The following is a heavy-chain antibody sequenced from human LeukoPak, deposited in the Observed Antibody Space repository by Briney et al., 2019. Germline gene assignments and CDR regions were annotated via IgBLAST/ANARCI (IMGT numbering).Heavy chain of an antibody. Sequence: PGRSLRLSCTTSGFIFRDYGMSWFRQAPGRGLEWVSFIRSKTYSGATDYAASVRGRFVISRDDSESIAYLQMNSLKTEDTGVYYCTRNPHPFCSGVHCPSDSWGQGTLVTVSP. V-gene: IGHV3-49*03. CDR2: IRSKTYSGAT. CDR3: TRNPHPFCSGVHCPSDS. J-gene: IGHJ4*02. D-gene: IGHD2-15*01. CDR1: GFIFRDYG.